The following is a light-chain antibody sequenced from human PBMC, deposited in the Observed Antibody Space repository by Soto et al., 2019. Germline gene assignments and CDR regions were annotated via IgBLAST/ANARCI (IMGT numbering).Light chain of an antibody. Sequence: QSVLNQAPSTSGTPGQRVLISCSGSNSNIGSNRVQWYHQLPGAAPKLLIYRNDNRPSGVPDRFSGSKSGTSASLAISDLRSEDEANYYCAGWDDSLHGLVFGTGTKVTVL. CDR1: NSNIGSNR. CDR2: RND. CDR3: AGWDDSLHGLV. J-gene: IGLJ1*01. V-gene: IGLV1-47*01.